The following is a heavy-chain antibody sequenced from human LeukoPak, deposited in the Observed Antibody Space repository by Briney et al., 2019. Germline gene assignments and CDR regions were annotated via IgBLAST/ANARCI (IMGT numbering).Heavy chain of an antibody. D-gene: IGHD3-9*01. CDR1: GGSISSGGYY. V-gene: IGHV4-31*03. Sequence: SETLPLTCTVSGGSISSGGYYWSWIRQHPGKGLEWIGYIYYSGSTYYNPSLKSRVTISVDTSKNQFSLKLSSVTAADTAVYYCARGAFYDILTGYYFTLFDYWGQGTLVTVSS. J-gene: IGHJ4*02. CDR2: IYYSGST. CDR3: ARGAFYDILTGYYFTLFDY.